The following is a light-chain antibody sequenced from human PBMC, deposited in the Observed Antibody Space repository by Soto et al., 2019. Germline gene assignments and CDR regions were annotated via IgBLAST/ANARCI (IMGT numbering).Light chain of an antibody. Sequence: EIGMSQSLDTVSVSPGEGDSLSCRVSQSIRSNLAWYQQRPGQAPRLLMYGASTRADGIPARFTGSGSGTEFTLTISSLQSEDFAVYYCQQYGSSPATFGQGTKVDIK. CDR2: GAS. CDR3: QQYGSSPAT. V-gene: IGKV3-15*01. CDR1: QSIRSN. J-gene: IGKJ1*01.